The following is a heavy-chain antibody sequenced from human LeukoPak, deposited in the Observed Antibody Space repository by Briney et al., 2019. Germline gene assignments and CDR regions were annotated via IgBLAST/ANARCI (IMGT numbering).Heavy chain of an antibody. D-gene: IGHD3-22*01. CDR1: GGSISSGSYY. J-gene: IGHJ3*02. V-gene: IGHV4-39*07. CDR2: IYYSGST. Sequence: SETLSLTCTVSGGSISSGSYYWGWIRQPPGKGLEWIGSIYYSGSTYYNPSLKSRVTISVDTSKNQFSLKLSSVTAADTAVYYCACLTTADAFDIWGQGTMVTVSS. CDR3: ACLTTADAFDI.